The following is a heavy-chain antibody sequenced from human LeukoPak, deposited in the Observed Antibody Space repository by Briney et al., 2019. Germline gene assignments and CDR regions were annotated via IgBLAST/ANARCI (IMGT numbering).Heavy chain of an antibody. CDR3: ARRVIVLGLDY. CDR1: GFTFSSYE. CDR2: ISRSGSTI. D-gene: IGHD2/OR15-2a*01. V-gene: IGHV3-48*03. Sequence: GGSLRLSCAASGFTFSSYEMNWVRQVPGKGLEWVSYISRSGSTIYYADSVKGRFTISRDNAKNSLYLQMNSLRAEDTAVYYCARRVIVLGLDYWGQGTLVTVSS. J-gene: IGHJ4*02.